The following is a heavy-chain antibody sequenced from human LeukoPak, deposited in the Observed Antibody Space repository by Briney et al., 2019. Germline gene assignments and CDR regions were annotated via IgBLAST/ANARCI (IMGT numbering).Heavy chain of an antibody. CDR2: INTDGSTT. J-gene: IGHJ4*02. Sequence: GGSLRLSCAASGFTFSSYWMHWVRQAPGKGLVWVSRINTDGSTTRYADSVKGRFTISRDNAKNTLYLQMNSLRAEDTAVYYCARSCTSATCQIEGWGQGTLVTVSS. CDR3: ARSCTSATCQIEG. CDR1: GFTFSSYW. V-gene: IGHV3-74*01. D-gene: IGHD2-2*01.